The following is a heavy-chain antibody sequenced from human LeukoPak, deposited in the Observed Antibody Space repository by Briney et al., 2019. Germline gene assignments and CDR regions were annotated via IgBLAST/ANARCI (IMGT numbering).Heavy chain of an antibody. D-gene: IGHD3-3*01. J-gene: IGHJ4*02. CDR2: ISSSSSYI. CDR3: ARGSITLEFGY. V-gene: IGHV3-21*01. Sequence: GGSPRLSCAASGFTFSSYSMNWVRQAPGKGLEWVSSISSSSSYIYYADSVKGRFTISRDNAKNSLYLQMNSLRAEDTAVYYCARGSITLEFGYWGQGTLVTVSS. CDR1: GFTFSSYS.